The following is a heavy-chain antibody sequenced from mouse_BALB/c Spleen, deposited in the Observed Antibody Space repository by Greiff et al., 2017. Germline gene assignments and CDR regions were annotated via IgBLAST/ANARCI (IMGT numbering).Heavy chain of an antibody. D-gene: IGHD1-1*01. J-gene: IGHJ1*01. Sequence: VNVVESGPGLVAPSQSLSITCTVSGFSLTGYGVNWVRQPPGKGLEWLGMIWGDGSTDYNSALKSRLSISKDNSKSQVFLKMNSLQTDDTARYYCARDGHYGSSYWYFDVWGAGTTVTVSS. CDR2: IWGDGST. V-gene: IGHV2-6-7*01. CDR1: GFSLTGYG. CDR3: ARDGHYGSSYWYFDV.